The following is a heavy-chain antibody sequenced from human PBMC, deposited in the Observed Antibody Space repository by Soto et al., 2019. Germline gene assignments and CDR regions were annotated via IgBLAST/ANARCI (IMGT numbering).Heavy chain of an antibody. Sequence: QVQLVQSGAEVKKPGASVKVSCKASGYTFTSYAMHWVRQAPGQRLEWMGWINAGNGNTKYSQKFQGRVTITRDTSASTAYMELSSLRSEDTAVYYCAGKACSGGSCYSGVSNYYYYGMDVWGQGTTVTVSS. J-gene: IGHJ6*02. D-gene: IGHD2-15*01. CDR3: AGKACSGGSCYSGVSNYYYYGMDV. CDR2: INAGNGNT. V-gene: IGHV1-3*01. CDR1: GYTFTSYA.